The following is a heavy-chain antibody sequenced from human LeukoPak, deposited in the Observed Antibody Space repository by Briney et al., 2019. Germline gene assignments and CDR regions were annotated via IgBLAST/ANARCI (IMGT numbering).Heavy chain of an antibody. V-gene: IGHV4-59*01. D-gene: IGHD1-26*01. Sequence: SETLSLTCVVSGGSISTYYWNWIRQPPGKGLEWIGNIYDRGGTNYSPSLKGRVIMSLDMSKNQFSLKLNSVTAADTAVYYCARGEAGRSWFDPWGQGTLVTVSS. CDR1: GGSISTYY. CDR2: IYDRGGT. CDR3: ARGEAGRSWFDP. J-gene: IGHJ5*02.